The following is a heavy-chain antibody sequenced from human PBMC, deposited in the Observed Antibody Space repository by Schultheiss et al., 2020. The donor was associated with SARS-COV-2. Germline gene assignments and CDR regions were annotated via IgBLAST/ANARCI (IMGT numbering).Heavy chain of an antibody. Sequence: SETLSLTCTVSGGSISSYYWSWIRQPPGKGLEWIGYIYYSGSTNYNPSLKSRVTISVDTSKNQFSLKLSSVTAADTAVYYCAKGATDIVVVPAAIRSTYYYYYMDVWGKGTTVTVSS. V-gene: IGHV4-59*01. CDR2: IYYSGST. D-gene: IGHD2-2*02. CDR1: GGSISSYY. J-gene: IGHJ6*03. CDR3: AKGATDIVVVPAAIRSTYYYYYMDV.